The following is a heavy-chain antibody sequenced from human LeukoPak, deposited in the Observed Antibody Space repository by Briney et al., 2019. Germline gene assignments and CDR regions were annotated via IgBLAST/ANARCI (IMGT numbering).Heavy chain of an antibody. CDR3: ASDRYYDSSGYFDY. Sequence: GGSLRLSCAASGFTVSSNYMSWVRQAPGKGLEWVSVIYSGGSTYYADSVKGRFTISRDNSKNTLYLQMNSLRAEDTAVYYCASDRYYDSSGYFDYWGQGTLVTVSS. CDR2: IYSGGST. D-gene: IGHD3-22*01. CDR1: GFTVSSNY. J-gene: IGHJ4*02. V-gene: IGHV3-66*01.